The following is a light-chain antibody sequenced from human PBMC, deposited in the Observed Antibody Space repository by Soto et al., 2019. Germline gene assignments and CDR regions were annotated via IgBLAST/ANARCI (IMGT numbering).Light chain of an antibody. CDR1: SSDVGGYNY. CDR3: SSYTSSSTPV. J-gene: IGLJ1*01. Sequence: QSVLTQPASVSGSPGQSITISCTGTSSDVGGYNYVSWYQQHPGKAPKLMIYEVSNWPSGVSNRFSGSKSGNTASLTISGLQAEDAADYYCSSYTSSSTPVFGTGTKLTVL. V-gene: IGLV2-14*01. CDR2: EVS.